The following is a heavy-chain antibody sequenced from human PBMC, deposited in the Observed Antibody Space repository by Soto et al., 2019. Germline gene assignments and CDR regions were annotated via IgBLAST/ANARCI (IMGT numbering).Heavy chain of an antibody. CDR1: GLTFNSYA. D-gene: IGHD3-16*01. J-gene: IGHJ3*02. CDR3: ARARGTHGSNDAFDI. Sequence: PGGSLRLSCAASGLTFNSYAMGLVRQAPGEGLEWVSAISGSGGSTYYADAVKGRFTISRDNSKNTLYLQMNSLRAEDTAVYYCARARGTHGSNDAFDIWGQGTMVTVS. V-gene: IGHV3-23*01. CDR2: ISGSGGST.